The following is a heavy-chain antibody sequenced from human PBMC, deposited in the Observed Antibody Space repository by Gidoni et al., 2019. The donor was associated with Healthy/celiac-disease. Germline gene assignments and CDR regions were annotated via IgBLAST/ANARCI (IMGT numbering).Heavy chain of an antibody. CDR3: ARPKDILTGYFFY. J-gene: IGHJ4*02. CDR2: IYPGDAAT. Sequence: EVQLVQSGAEVKKPGESLKISCKGAGYSFTSYGIGWVRQLPGKGLEWRGIIYPGDAATRYSPSFQGQVTISADKSISTAYLQWSSLKASDTAMYYCARPKDILTGYFFYWGQGTLVTVSS. V-gene: IGHV5-51*03. D-gene: IGHD3-9*01. CDR1: GYSFTSYG.